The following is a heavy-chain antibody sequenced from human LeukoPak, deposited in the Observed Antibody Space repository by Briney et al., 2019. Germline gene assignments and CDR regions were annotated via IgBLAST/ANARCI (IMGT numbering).Heavy chain of an antibody. V-gene: IGHV5-51*01. Sequence: GESLKTSCKGSGYTFTSYWIGWVRQMPGKGLEWMGIIYPGDSDTRYSPSFQGQVTISADKSISTAYLQWSSLKASDTAMYYCARYGYCSGGSCYSKFDPWGQGTLVTVSS. CDR3: ARYGYCSGGSCYSKFDP. CDR1: GYTFTSYW. J-gene: IGHJ5*02. D-gene: IGHD2-15*01. CDR2: IYPGDSDT.